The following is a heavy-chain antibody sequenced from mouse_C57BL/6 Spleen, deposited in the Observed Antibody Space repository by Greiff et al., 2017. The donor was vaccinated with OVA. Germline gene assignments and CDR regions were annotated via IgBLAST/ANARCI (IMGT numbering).Heavy chain of an antibody. CDR2: IYPGDGGT. CDR3: ARSGDGYYYYALDD. CDR1: GYAFSSSW. Sequence: VQLQEPGPELVKPGASVKISCKASGYAFSSSWMNWVKQRPGKGLEWIGRIYPGDGGTNYNGKFKGKATLTADKSSSTAYMQLSSLTSEDSAVYFCARSGDGYYYYALDDWGQGTSVTVSS. J-gene: IGHJ4*01. D-gene: IGHD2-3*01. V-gene: IGHV1-82*01.